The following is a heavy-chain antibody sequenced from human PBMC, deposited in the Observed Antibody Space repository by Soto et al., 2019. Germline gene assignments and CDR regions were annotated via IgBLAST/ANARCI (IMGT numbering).Heavy chain of an antibody. D-gene: IGHD4-4*01. CDR2: IYYSGST. CDR1: GGSISSSSYY. V-gene: IGHV4-39*01. Sequence: SETLSLTCTVSGGSISSSSYYWGWIRQPPGKGLEWIGSIYYSGSTYYNPSLKSRVTISVDTSKNQFSLKLSSVTAADTAVYYCARQAAYSNYARFDYWGQGTLVPVSS. J-gene: IGHJ4*02. CDR3: ARQAAYSNYARFDY.